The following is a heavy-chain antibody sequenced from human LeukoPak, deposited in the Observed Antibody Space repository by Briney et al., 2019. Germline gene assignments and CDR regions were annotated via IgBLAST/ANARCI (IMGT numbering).Heavy chain of an antibody. Sequence: PSETLSLTCTVSGGSISSSSYYWGWIRQPRGKGLEWIGEINHSGSTNYNPSLKSRVTISVDTSKNQFSLKLSSVTAADTAVYYCARVKDQLGDAFDIWGQGTMVTASS. CDR3: ARVKDQLGDAFDI. D-gene: IGHD1-1*01. J-gene: IGHJ3*02. CDR2: INHSGST. CDR1: GGSISSSSYY. V-gene: IGHV4-39*07.